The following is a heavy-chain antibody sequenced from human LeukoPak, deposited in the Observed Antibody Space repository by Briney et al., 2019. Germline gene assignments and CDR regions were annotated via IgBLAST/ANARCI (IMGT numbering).Heavy chain of an antibody. CDR2: ISYDGSNK. CDR3: AKDRGYSYGSGMDV. Sequence: GGSLRLSCAASGFTFSRYDMHWLRQAPGKGLEWVAVISYDGSNKYYADSVKGRFTISRDNSKNTLYLQMNSLRAEDTAVYYCAKDRGYSYGSGMDVWGQGTTVTVSS. D-gene: IGHD5-18*01. V-gene: IGHV3-30*18. J-gene: IGHJ6*02. CDR1: GFTFSRYD.